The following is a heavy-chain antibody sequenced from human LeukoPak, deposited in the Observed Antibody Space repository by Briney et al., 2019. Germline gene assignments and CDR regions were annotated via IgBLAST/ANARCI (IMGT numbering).Heavy chain of an antibody. V-gene: IGHV4-39*07. Sequence: PSETLSLTCTVSGGSISSSSYYWGWIRQPPGKGLEWIGSIYYSGSTYYNPSLKSRVTISVDTSKNQFSLKLSSVTAADTAVYYCARESGYDYVWGSYRYPEAFDIWGQGTMVTVSS. D-gene: IGHD3-16*02. CDR1: GGSISSSSYY. CDR3: ARESGYDYVWGSYRYPEAFDI. J-gene: IGHJ3*02. CDR2: IYYSGST.